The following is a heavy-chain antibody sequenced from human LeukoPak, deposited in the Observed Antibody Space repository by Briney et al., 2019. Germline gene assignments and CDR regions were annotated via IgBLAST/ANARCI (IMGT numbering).Heavy chain of an antibody. CDR1: GGSISSYY. V-gene: IGHV4-59*01. CDR2: IYDSGST. Sequence: SETLSLTCTVSGGSISSYYWSWIRQPPGKGLEWIGYIYDSGSTNYIPSLKSRVTISVDTSKNQFSLKLSSVTAADTAVYYCARVPPYYDILTGYSPYGMDVWGKGTTVTVSS. D-gene: IGHD3-9*01. CDR3: ARVPPYYDILTGYSPYGMDV. J-gene: IGHJ6*04.